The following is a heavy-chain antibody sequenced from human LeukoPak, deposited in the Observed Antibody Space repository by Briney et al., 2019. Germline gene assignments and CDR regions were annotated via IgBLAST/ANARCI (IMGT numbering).Heavy chain of an antibody. D-gene: IGHD5-24*01. CDR1: GGSIGNYY. J-gene: IGHJ4*02. V-gene: IGHV4-4*07. CDR2: IYTSGST. CDR3: SRLYLPATRFDY. Sequence: SETLSLTCTVSGGSIGNYYWSWIRQPAGKGLEWIGRIYTSGSTNYNPSLKSRVTISVDTSKNQFSLKLTSVTAADTAAYYCSRLYLPATRFDYWGQGNLVTVSS.